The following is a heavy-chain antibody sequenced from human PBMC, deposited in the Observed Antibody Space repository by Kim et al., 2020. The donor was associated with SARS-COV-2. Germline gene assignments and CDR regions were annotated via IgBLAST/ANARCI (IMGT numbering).Heavy chain of an antibody. CDR1: GYTFTDNY. CDR2: INPNRGDT. J-gene: IGHJ4*02. Sequence: ASVKVSCKTSGYTFTDNYMHWVRQAPGRGLEWMGWINPNRGDTSYARNFHGRVTLTRDTSISTAYMELNSLVSDDTAVYFCARENMDSNSYDFCGQGTLV. V-gene: IGHV1-2*02. CDR3: ARENMDSNSYDF. D-gene: IGHD2-2*03.